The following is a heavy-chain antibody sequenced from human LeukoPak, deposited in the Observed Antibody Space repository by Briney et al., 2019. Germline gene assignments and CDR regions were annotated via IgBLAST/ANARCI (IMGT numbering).Heavy chain of an antibody. CDR3: ARDKGTTEHSNWFDP. CDR1: GFTFSSYA. Sequence: GGSLRLSCAASGFTFSSYAMHRVRQAPGKGLEWVAVISYDGSNKYYADSVKGRFTISRDNSKNTLYLQMNSLRAEDTAVYYCARDKGTTEHSNWFDPWGQGTLVTVSS. V-gene: IGHV3-30-3*01. CDR2: ISYDGSNK. D-gene: IGHD4-17*01. J-gene: IGHJ5*02.